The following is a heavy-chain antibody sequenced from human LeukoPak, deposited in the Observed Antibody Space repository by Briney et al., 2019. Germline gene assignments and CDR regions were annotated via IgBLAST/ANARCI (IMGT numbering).Heavy chain of an antibody. V-gene: IGHV1-8*01. CDR1: GFTFTSYD. CDR3: VRDGEGVAISVNYWFDP. J-gene: IGHJ5*02. CDR2: MNPNNGNT. D-gene: IGHD3-10*01. Sequence: ASVKVSCKASGFTFTSYDINWVRQASGQGLEWMGWMNPNNGNTGYAQKFQGRVTMTRDTSISTAYMELRGLRSEDTAVYYCVRDGEGVAISVNYWFDPWGQGTLVTVSS.